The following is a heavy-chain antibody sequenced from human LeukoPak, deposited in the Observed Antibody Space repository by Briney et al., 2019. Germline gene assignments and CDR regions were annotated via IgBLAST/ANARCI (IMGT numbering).Heavy chain of an antibody. J-gene: IGHJ4*02. CDR1: GFTFSSYS. CDR2: ISSSSSTI. Sequence: GGSPRLSCAASGFTFSSYSMNWVRQAPGKGLEWVSYISSSSSTIYYADSVKGRFTISRDNAKNSLYLQMNSLRDEDTAVYYCARGRILYSSSWTDFDYWGQGTLVTVSS. D-gene: IGHD6-13*01. CDR3: ARGRILYSSSWTDFDY. V-gene: IGHV3-48*02.